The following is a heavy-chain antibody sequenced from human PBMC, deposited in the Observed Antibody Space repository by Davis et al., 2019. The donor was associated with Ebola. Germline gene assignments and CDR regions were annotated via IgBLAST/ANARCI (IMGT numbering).Heavy chain of an antibody. CDR1: GGSISSSDW. V-gene: IGHV4-4*02. J-gene: IGHJ3*02. Sequence: PLETLSLTCAVSGGSISSSDWWSWVRQPPGKGLEWIGEIYHSGITNYNPSLKSRVTTSVDKSKNQFSLKLSSVTAADTAVYYCARGWAFDIWGQGTMVTVSS. CDR3: ARGWAFDI. D-gene: IGHD5-24*01. CDR2: IYHSGIT.